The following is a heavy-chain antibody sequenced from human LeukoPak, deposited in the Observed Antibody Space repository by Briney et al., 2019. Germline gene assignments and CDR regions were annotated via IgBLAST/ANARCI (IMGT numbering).Heavy chain of an antibody. D-gene: IGHD3-3*01. CDR3: ARTPHYDFWSGYSMGFDY. J-gene: IGHJ4*02. Sequence: ASVKVSCKASGYTFTSYGISWVRQAPGQGLEWMGWISAYNGNTNYAQKLQGRVTMTTDTSTSTAYMELRSLRSDDTAVYYCARTPHYDFWSGYSMGFDYWGQGTLVTVSS. CDR2: ISAYNGNT. CDR1: GYTFTSYG. V-gene: IGHV1-18*01.